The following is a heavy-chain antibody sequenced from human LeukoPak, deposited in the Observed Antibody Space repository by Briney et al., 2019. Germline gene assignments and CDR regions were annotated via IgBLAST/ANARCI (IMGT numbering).Heavy chain of an antibody. CDR3: ARHDLTNIVVVPAAVNWFDP. V-gene: IGHV4-39*01. J-gene: IGHJ5*02. CDR1: GGSISSSSYY. D-gene: IGHD2-2*01. Sequence: KPSETLSLTCTVSGGSISSSSYYWGWIRQPPGKGLEWIGSIYDSGSTYYNPSLKSRVTISVDTSKNQFSLKLSSVTAADTAVYYCARHDLTNIVVVPAAVNWFDPWGQGTLVTVSS. CDR2: IYDSGST.